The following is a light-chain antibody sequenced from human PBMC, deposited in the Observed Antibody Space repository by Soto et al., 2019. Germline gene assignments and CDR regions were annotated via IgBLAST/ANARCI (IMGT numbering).Light chain of an antibody. J-gene: IGKJ5*01. CDR2: SAS. CDR1: QSVGSL. CDR3: QQYNNWPIT. V-gene: IGKV3-15*01. Sequence: VVLTQSPATLSVSPGERATLSCRASQSVGSLLAWYQQKPGQAPRLLIYSASTRATNIAGRFSGSGSGTEFTLTISSLQSEDFGVYYCQQYNNWPITFGQGTRLE.